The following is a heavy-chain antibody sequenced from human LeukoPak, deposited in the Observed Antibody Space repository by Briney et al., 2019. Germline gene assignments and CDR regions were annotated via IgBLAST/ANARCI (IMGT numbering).Heavy chain of an antibody. CDR1: GYSFTSYW. CDR3: AITMVTRGVGDYFDY. D-gene: IGHD5-18*01. J-gene: IGHJ4*02. CDR2: IYPGDSDT. Sequence: PGESLKISCKGSGYSFTSYWIGWVRQMPGKGLEWMGIIYPGDSDTRYSPSFQGQVTISADKSISTAYLQWSSLEASDTAMYYCAITMVTRGVGDYFDYWGQGTLVTVSS. V-gene: IGHV5-51*01.